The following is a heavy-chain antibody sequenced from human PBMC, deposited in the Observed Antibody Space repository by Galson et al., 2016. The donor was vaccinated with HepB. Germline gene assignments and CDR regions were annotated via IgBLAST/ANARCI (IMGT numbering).Heavy chain of an antibody. Sequence: SLRLSCAASGFTFTTYALNWVRQAPGKGLEWVSGIRGSGGSTYYADSVKGRFTISRDKSNNTLHLQMNSLRAEDTAIYFCAKDISALVLPAAIDYWGQGTLVTVSS. CDR1: GFTFTTYA. CDR3: AKDISALVLPAAIDY. V-gene: IGHV3-23*01. D-gene: IGHD2-2*02. CDR2: IRGSGGST. J-gene: IGHJ4*02.